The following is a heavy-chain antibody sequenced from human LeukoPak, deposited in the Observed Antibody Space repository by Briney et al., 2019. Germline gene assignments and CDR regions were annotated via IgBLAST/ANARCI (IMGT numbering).Heavy chain of an antibody. J-gene: IGHJ4*02. CDR3: ASASRHEYYYDSRGYYPDY. D-gene: IGHD3-22*01. Sequence: SETLSLTCTVSGGSISSYYWSWIRQPAGKGLEWIGRIYTSGSTNYNPSLKSRVTMSVDTSKNQFSLKLSSVTAADTAVYYCASASRHEYYYDSRGYYPDYWGQGTLVTVSS. CDR1: GGSISSYY. CDR2: IYTSGST. V-gene: IGHV4-4*07.